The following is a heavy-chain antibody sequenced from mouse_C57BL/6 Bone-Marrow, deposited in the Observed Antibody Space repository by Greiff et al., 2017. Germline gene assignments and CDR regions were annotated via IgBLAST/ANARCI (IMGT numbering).Heavy chain of an antibody. Sequence: VQLQQSGAELVRPGASVKMSCKASGYTFTSYTMHWVKQRPGQGLEWIGYINPSSGYTKYNQKFKDKATLTADKSSSTAYMQLSSLTSEDSAVYYLESTRFAYGGQGTRVTGSA. V-gene: IGHV1-4*01. CDR1: GYTFTSYT. CDR2: INPSSGYT. J-gene: IGHJ3*01. CDR3: ESTRFAY.